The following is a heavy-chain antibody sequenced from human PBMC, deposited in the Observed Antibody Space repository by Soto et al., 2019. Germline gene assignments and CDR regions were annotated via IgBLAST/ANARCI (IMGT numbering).Heavy chain of an antibody. V-gene: IGHV3-23*01. CDR3: AKDAYHGSSPKYFDY. CDR1: GVTFSSYA. D-gene: IGHD6-6*01. CDR2: ISASGAGT. J-gene: IGHJ4*02. Sequence: GGSLRLSCAASGVTFSSYAMSWVRQAPGKGLKWVSSISASGAGTYYADSVKGRFTISRDNSKNTLYLQMNSLRAEDTAVYYCAKDAYHGSSPKYFDYWGQGTLVTVSS.